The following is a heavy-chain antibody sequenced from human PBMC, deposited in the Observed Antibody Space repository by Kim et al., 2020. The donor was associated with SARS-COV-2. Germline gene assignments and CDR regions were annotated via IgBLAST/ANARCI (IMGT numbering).Heavy chain of an antibody. Sequence: YAASVKGRFTISRDDSKSIAYLQMNTLKTEDTAVYYCTREPSSLPDMDVWGQGTTVTVSS. V-gene: IGHV3-49*02. J-gene: IGHJ6*02. D-gene: IGHD6-6*01. CDR3: TREPSSLPDMDV.